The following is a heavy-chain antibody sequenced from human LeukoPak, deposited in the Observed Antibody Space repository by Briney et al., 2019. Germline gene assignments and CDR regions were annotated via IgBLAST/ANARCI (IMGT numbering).Heavy chain of an antibody. CDR1: GLTFRSYW. Sequence: QPGGSLRLSCAASGLTFRSYWMHWVRQAPGKGLVWVSRINSDGSSTSYAGSVKGRFTISRDNAKNTLFLQMNSLRAEDTAVYYCAVPGCSSTCHYYMDVWGKGTTVTVSS. V-gene: IGHV3-74*01. J-gene: IGHJ6*03. CDR2: INSDGSST. D-gene: IGHD2-2*01. CDR3: AVPGCSSTCHYYMDV.